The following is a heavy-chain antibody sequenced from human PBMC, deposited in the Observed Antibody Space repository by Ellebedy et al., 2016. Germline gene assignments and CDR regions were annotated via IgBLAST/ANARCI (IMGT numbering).Heavy chain of an antibody. V-gene: IGHV1-69*13. Sequence: SVKVSCXASGGTFSSYAISWVRQAPGQGLEWMGGIIPIFGTANYAQKFQGRVTITADESTSTAYMELSSLRSEDTAVYYCARYSGSSPRFDYWGQGTLVTVSS. D-gene: IGHD1-26*01. CDR2: IIPIFGTA. CDR3: ARYSGSSPRFDY. J-gene: IGHJ4*02. CDR1: GGTFSSYA.